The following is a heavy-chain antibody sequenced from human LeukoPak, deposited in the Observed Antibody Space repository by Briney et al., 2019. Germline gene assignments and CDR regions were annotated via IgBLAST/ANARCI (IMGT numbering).Heavy chain of an antibody. Sequence: ASVKVSCKASGYTFTSYGISWVRQAPGQGLEWMGWISAYNGDTNYAQKLQGRVTMTTDTSTSTAYMELRSLRSDDTAVYYCARWSSSWYGHWFDPWGQGTLVTVSS. CDR1: GYTFTSYG. D-gene: IGHD6-13*01. CDR3: ARWSSSWYGHWFDP. V-gene: IGHV1-18*01. J-gene: IGHJ5*02. CDR2: ISAYNGDT.